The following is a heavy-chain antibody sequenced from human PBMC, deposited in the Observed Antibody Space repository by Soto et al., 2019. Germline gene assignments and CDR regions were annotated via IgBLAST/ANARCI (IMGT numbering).Heavy chain of an antibody. J-gene: IGHJ5*02. CDR2: INPNSGGT. D-gene: IGHD6-13*01. V-gene: IGHV1-2*02. CDR1: GYSLSGYY. Sequence: GASVKVSCKASGYSLSGYYLHWVRQAPGQGPEWMGWINPNSGGTKYVQKFQGRVTMTRDTSISTVYLEWSRLRSDDTAVYYCARGWGIAAPGPNWFDPWGQGTLVTVSS. CDR3: ARGWGIAAPGPNWFDP.